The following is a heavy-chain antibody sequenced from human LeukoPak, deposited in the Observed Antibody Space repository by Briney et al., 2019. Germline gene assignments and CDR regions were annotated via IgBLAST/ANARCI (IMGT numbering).Heavy chain of an antibody. V-gene: IGHV4-38-2*02. CDR3: ARDRGISVARGVPPWFDP. J-gene: IGHJ5*02. CDR2: IFHSGDI. CDR1: GFSINTNYY. D-gene: IGHD3-10*01. Sequence: SETLSLTCSVSGFSINTNYYWGWVRQPPGRGLEWIGTIFHSGDIFDNPSLRSRVTMSVDTSKNQFSLKLSSVSAADTAVYYCARDRGISVARGVPPWFDPWGQGTLVTVSS.